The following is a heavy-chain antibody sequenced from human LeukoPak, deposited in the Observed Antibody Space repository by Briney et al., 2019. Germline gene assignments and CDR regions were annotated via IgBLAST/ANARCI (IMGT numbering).Heavy chain of an antibody. V-gene: IGHV4-39*01. CDR1: GFSMDTIYYQ. CDR2: ISYTGKT. Sequence: SETLSLTCTVSGFSMDTIYYQWGWIRQPPGRGLEWIGTISYTGKTYYNPSLKSRVTMSVDTSKNQFSLWLSSVTATDTSVYYCARSFGQSMVASDPYGMDVWGQGTTVTVSS. D-gene: IGHD6-19*01. J-gene: IGHJ6*02. CDR3: ARSFGQSMVASDPYGMDV.